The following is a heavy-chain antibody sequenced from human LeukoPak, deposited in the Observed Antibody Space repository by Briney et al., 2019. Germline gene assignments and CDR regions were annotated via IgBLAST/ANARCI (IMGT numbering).Heavy chain of an antibody. Sequence: SETLSLTCTISGASISTGGFYWSWIRQPPGKGLEWIGYIYYTGSTNYNPSLKSRVTISVDTSKNQSSLKLSSVTAADTAVYYCARDGISGSYYAEYFQHWGQGTLVTVSS. D-gene: IGHD1-26*01. CDR2: IYYTGST. J-gene: IGHJ1*01. V-gene: IGHV4-61*08. CDR3: ARDGISGSYYAEYFQH. CDR1: GASISTGGFY.